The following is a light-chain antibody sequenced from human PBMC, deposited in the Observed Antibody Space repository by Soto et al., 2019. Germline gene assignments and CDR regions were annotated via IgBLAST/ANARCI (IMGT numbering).Light chain of an antibody. J-gene: IGKJ4*01. Sequence: EIVLTPSPGTLSLSPVDEATLSCRASQSVSSNLAWYQQKPGQAPRLLIYDASNRATGIPARFSGSGSGTDFTLTISSLQSEDFAVYYCQQYNNWPLTFGGGTKVDIK. CDR3: QQYNNWPLT. CDR2: DAS. V-gene: IGKV3D-15*01. CDR1: QSVSSN.